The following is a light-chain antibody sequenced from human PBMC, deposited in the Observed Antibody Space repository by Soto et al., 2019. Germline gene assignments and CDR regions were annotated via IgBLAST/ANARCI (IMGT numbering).Light chain of an antibody. CDR3: QQRSNWPLT. CDR2: AAS. J-gene: IGKJ3*01. CDR1: QDINNY. V-gene: IGKV1-17*03. Sequence: DIQMTQSPSAMSASVGDRVTITCRASQDINNYLVWFQQKPGTVPKRLIYAASSLQSGVPSRFSGSRSGTEFTLTISSLEPEDFAVYYCQQRSNWPLTFGPGTKVDIK.